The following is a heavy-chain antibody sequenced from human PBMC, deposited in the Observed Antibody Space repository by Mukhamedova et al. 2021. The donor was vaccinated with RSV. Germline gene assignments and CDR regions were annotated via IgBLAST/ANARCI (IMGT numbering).Heavy chain of an antibody. J-gene: IGHJ4*02. CDR2: ISYDGSNK. V-gene: IGHV3-30*18. D-gene: IGHD1-26*01. Sequence: QAPGKGLEWVAVISYDGSNKYYADSVKGPFTISRDNSKNTLYLQMNSLRAEDTAVYYCAKGPSGSYYRLSFDYWGQGTLVTVSS. CDR3: AKGPSGSYYRLSFDY.